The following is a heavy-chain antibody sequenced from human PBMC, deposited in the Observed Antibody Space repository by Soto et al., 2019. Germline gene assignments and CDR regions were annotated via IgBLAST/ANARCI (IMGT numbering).Heavy chain of an antibody. CDR2: ISDGGSTI. CDR3: ATFPRSSKRGY. CDR1: GFTFSSYE. Sequence: GGSLRLSCAASGFTFSSYEMNWVRQAPGKGLEWVSYISDGGSTIYYADSVKGRFTISRDNAKNSLYLEMNSLGAEDTAVYYCATFPRSSKRGYWGQGTLVTVSS. D-gene: IGHD4-4*01. J-gene: IGHJ4*02. V-gene: IGHV3-48*03.